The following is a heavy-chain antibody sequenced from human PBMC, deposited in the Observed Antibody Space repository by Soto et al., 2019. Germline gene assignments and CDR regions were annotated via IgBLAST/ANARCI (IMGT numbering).Heavy chain of an antibody. J-gene: IGHJ4*02. V-gene: IGHV3-23*01. Sequence: EVQLLESGGDLAQPGGSLRLSCAASGFIFSKYGMSWVRQAPGKGLEWVSSIGSRGANTYYADSVKGRFSISRDNSKNTLYLQMNSLRAEDTAIYYCAKLLVAAGSGYWGQGTLVTVSS. CDR3: AKLLVAAGSGY. CDR1: GFIFSKYG. D-gene: IGHD6-13*01. CDR2: IGSRGANT.